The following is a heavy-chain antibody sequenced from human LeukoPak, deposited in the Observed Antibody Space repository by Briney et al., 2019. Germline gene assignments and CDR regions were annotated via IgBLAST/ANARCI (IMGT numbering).Heavy chain of an antibody. V-gene: IGHV3-23*01. CDR2: ISGSGGST. CDR3: AKDLADSSSSWGLYYYYGMDV. D-gene: IGHD6-6*01. J-gene: IGHJ6*02. CDR1: GFTFSSYA. Sequence: GGSLRLSCAASGFTFSSYAMSWVRQAPGKGLEWVSAISGSGGSTYYADSVKGRFTISRDNSKNTLYLQMNSLRAEDTAVYYCAKDLADSSSSWGLYYYYGMDVWGQGTTVTVSS.